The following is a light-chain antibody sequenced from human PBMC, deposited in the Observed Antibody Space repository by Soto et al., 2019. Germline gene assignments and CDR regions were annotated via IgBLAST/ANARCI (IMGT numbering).Light chain of an antibody. CDR3: QQYGSSPVT. J-gene: IGKJ2*01. CDR1: QSVSNTY. Sequence: EIVLTQSPGTLSLSPGERATLSCRASQSVSNTYFAWYQHKPGQAPRLLIYGASDMATGIPDRCSGSGSVTDFSLTISSLEPEDFALYYCQQYGSSPVTFGQGTKLEIK. V-gene: IGKV3-20*01. CDR2: GAS.